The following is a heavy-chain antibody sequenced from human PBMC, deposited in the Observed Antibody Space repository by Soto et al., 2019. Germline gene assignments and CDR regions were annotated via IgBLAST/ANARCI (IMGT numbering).Heavy chain of an antibody. J-gene: IGHJ5*02. V-gene: IGHV4-30-4*01. D-gene: IGHD1-26*01. CDR1: GGSISSGDYY. CDR2: IYYSGST. CDR3: ARYPWNHVGAPLAPARGWFDP. Sequence: QVQLQESGPGLVKPSQTLSLTCTVSGGSISSGDYYWSWIRQPPGKGLEWIGYIYYSGSTYYNPYLKRRVTISVDTSKNQFSLKLSSVTAADTAVYYCARYPWNHVGAPLAPARGWFDPWGQGTLVTVSS.